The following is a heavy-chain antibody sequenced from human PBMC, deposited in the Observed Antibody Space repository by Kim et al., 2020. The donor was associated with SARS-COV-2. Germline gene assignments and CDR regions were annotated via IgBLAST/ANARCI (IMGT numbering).Heavy chain of an antibody. D-gene: IGHD6-13*01. CDR2: P. J-gene: IGHJ4*02. V-gene: IGHV7-4-1*02. CDR3: ARSPYSSSWYV. Sequence: PTYAQGFTGRFVFSLDTSVSTAYLQISSLKAEDTAVYYCARSPYSSSWYVWGQGTLVTVSS.